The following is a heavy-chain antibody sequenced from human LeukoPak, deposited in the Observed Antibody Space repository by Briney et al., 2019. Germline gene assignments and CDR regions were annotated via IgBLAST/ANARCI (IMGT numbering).Heavy chain of an antibody. CDR2: INAGNGNT. Sequence: GASVKVSCKASGYTFTSYAMHWVRQAPGQRLEWMGWINAGNGNTKYSQKFQGRVTITRDTSASTAYMELSSLRSEDTAVYYCARSRGVPAAMRAGPNWFDPWGQGTLVTVSS. J-gene: IGHJ5*02. V-gene: IGHV1-3*01. CDR1: GYTFTSYA. CDR3: ARSRGVPAAMRAGPNWFDP. D-gene: IGHD2-2*01.